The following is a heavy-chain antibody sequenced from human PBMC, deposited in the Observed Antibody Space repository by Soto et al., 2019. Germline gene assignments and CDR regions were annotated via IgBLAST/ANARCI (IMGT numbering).Heavy chain of an antibody. D-gene: IGHD3-3*01. CDR3: ARDNNDFWSLYPLAFDY. J-gene: IGHJ4*02. CDR1: GGSLTKYY. Sequence: SETLSLACTVSGGSLTKYYWSWIRQPAGKGLEWIGRVSTSGNVVSKASLRSRLTMSVDTSKNQFSLRLTSVTAADTAVYYCARDNNDFWSLYPLAFDYWGQGALVTVSS. CDR2: VSTSGNV. V-gene: IGHV4-4*07.